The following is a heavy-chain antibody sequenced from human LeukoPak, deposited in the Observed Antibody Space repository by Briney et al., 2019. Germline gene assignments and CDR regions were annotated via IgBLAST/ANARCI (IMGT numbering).Heavy chain of an antibody. D-gene: IGHD6-13*01. CDR1: GFTFSSYW. Sequence: GGSLRLSCVASGFTFSSYWMTWVRQAPRKGLEWVANIELDGSEKYYVDSVKGRFTISRDNAKNSLYPQMNSLSAEDTAVYYCARASKTRYTSSWFGPFDDWGQGALVTVSS. J-gene: IGHJ4*02. V-gene: IGHV3-7*01. CDR2: IELDGSEK. CDR3: ARASKTRYTSSWFGPFDD.